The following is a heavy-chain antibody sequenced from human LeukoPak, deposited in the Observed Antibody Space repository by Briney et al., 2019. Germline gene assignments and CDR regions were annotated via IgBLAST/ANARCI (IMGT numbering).Heavy chain of an antibody. D-gene: IGHD3-22*01. CDR2: IYTSGST. CDR3: ARYTAPLGRVVITYYFDY. V-gene: IGHV4-61*02. Sequence: SETLSLTCTVSGGSISSGSYYWSWIRQPAGKGLEWIGRIYTSGSTNCNPSLKSRVTISVDTSKDQFSLKLSSVTAADTAVYYCARYTAPLGRVVITYYFDYWGQGTLVTVSS. CDR1: GGSISSGSYY. J-gene: IGHJ4*02.